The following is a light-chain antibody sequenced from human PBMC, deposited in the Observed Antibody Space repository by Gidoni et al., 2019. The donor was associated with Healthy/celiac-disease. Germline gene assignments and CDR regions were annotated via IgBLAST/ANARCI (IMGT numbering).Light chain of an antibody. V-gene: IGKV1-5*03. CDR3: QQFNSYSRP. J-gene: IGKJ1*01. Sequence: DVQMTKAPSTLSASVGDRVTITCRARTSVRSWLAWYQQKPGKAPKLLIYKASSLDSGVPSRFSGSGSGTEFTLTISSLQPDDFATYYCQQFNSYSRPFGQWTKVDIK. CDR1: TSVRSW. CDR2: KAS.